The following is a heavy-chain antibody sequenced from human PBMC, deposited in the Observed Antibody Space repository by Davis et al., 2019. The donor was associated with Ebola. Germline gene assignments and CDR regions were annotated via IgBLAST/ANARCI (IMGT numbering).Heavy chain of an antibody. CDR1: GFTFSSYW. J-gene: IGHJ6*02. V-gene: IGHV3-7*01. D-gene: IGHD3-3*01. CDR2: IKQDGSEK. CDR3: ARDAENDSLEWLLLGYYYYYGMDV. Sequence: GESLNISCAASGFTFSSYWMSWVRQAPGKGLEWVANIKQDGSEKYYLDSVKGRFTISRDNAKNSMYLQMNSLRAEDTAVYYCARDAENDSLEWLLLGYYYYYGMDVWGQGTTVTVSS.